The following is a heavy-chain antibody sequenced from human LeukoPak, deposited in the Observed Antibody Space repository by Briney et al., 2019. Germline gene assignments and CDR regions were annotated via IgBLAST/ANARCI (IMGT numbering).Heavy chain of an antibody. CDR3: AREQEVPAAAWRDAFDI. Sequence: SETLSLTCTVSGGSISSYYWSWIRQPPGKGLEWIGYIYYGGSTNYNPSLKSRVTISVDTSKNQFSLKLSSVTAADTAVYYCAREQEVPAAAWRDAFDIWGPGTMVTVSS. V-gene: IGHV4-59*01. CDR1: GGSISSYY. D-gene: IGHD2-2*01. CDR2: IYYGGST. J-gene: IGHJ3*02.